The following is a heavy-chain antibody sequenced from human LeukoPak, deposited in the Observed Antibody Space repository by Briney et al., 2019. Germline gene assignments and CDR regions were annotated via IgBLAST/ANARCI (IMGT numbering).Heavy chain of an antibody. J-gene: IGHJ4*02. CDR1: GGSISSYY. V-gene: IGHV4-4*07. Sequence: SETLSLTCTVSGGSISSYYWSWIRQPAGKGLEWIGRIYTSGSTNYNPSLKSRVTISVDTSKNQFSLKLSSVTAADTAVYYCAREDSYSGSYNYWGQGTLVTVSS. CDR2: IYTSGST. CDR3: AREDSYSGSYNY. D-gene: IGHD1-26*01.